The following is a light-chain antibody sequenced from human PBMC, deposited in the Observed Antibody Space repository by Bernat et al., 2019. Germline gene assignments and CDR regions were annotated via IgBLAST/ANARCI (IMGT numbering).Light chain of an antibody. V-gene: IGKV3-20*01. CDR1: QSVSNSY. CDR2: GAS. Sequence: EIVLTQSPGTLSLSPGERATLSCRASQSVSNSYLAWYQQKPGQAPRLLIYGASSRATGIPDRFSGSGSGTDFTLTISRLEPEDFAVYYCHEYVTATFGQGTKLEIK. CDR3: HEYVTAT. J-gene: IGKJ2*01.